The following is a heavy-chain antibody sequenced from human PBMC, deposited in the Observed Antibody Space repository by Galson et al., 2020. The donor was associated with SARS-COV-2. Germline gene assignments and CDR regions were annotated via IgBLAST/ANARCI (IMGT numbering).Heavy chain of an antibody. V-gene: IGHV4-61*02. J-gene: IGHJ6*02. CDR3: ARGEFFEFNYYGMDV. CDR2: IYTSGNT. Sequence: SETLSLTCTVSGASIRSGRYHWSWIRQPAGKGLESIGRIYTSGNTNYNPSLKSRVTISLDTSKNQFSLRLRSVTAADTAVYYCARGEFFEFNYYGMDVWGQRTTVTVSS. D-gene: IGHD3-3*01. CDR1: GASIRSGRYH.